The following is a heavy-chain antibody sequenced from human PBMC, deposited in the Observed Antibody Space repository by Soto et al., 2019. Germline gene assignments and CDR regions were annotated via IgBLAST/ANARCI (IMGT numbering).Heavy chain of an antibody. J-gene: IGHJ6*02. CDR1: GGSISSYY. Sequence: QVQLQESGPGLVKPSETLSLTCTVSGGSISSYYWSWIRQPPGKGLEWIGYIYYSGSTNYNPSLKSRVTISVDTSKNQFSLKLSSVTAADTAVYYCARDPGHYGDKYGMDVWGQGTTVTVSS. CDR2: IYYSGST. V-gene: IGHV4-59*01. D-gene: IGHD4-17*01. CDR3: ARDPGHYGDKYGMDV.